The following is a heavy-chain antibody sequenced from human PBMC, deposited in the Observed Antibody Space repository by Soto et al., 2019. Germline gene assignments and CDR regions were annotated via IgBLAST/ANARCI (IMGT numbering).Heavy chain of an antibody. CDR2: MSSEGNRQ. Sequence: QMQLVESGGGVVQPGTSLRVSCEVSGFPFSSYGMHWVRQAPGKGLEWVGAMSSEGNRQDYGDSVRGRFSISRDNSNNTLDLQMSSQRADDTAVYYCAIGHAPVIHSSLELWGAGPVVTVTS. CDR1: GFPFSSYG. V-gene: IGHV3-30*03. J-gene: IGHJ3*01. CDR3: AIGHAPVIHSSLEL.